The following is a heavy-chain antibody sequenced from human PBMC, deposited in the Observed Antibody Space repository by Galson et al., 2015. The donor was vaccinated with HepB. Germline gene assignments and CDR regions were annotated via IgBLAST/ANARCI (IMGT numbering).Heavy chain of an antibody. J-gene: IGHJ4*02. CDR1: GFTFSDYY. V-gene: IGHV3-11*06. CDR3: ARVADSDYGDHSHFAS. D-gene: IGHD4-17*01. CDR2: ISSSTIYT. Sequence: SLRLSCAASGFTFSDYYMSWIRQAPGKGLEWLSYISSSTIYTNYADSVKGRFTISRDNVKDSMYLQMNPLRAEDTAVYYCARVADSDYGDHSHFASWGQGTLVTASS.